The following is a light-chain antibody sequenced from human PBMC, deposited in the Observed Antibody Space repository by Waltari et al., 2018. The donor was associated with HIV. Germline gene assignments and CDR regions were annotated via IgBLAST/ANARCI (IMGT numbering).Light chain of an antibody. CDR3: SSRDSSGNHYV. Sequence: SSELTQDPAVSVALGQTVRISCQGDSLRSYYASWYQQRPGKAPVLVIYGQNNRTSAITDRFSCATSGNTGSLTITGAQAEDEADYYCSSRDSSGNHYVFGSGTKVSVL. J-gene: IGLJ1*01. V-gene: IGLV3-19*01. CDR1: SLRSYY. CDR2: GQN.